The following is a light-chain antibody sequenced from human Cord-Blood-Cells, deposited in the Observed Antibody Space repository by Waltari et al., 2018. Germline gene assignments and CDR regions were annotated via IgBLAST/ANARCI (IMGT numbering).Light chain of an antibody. J-gene: IGKJ4*01. Sequence: DIQMTQSPSSLSASVGDRVTNTCQASQDISNYLNWYQQKPGKAPKLLIYDASNLETGVPSRFSGSGSCTDFTFTISSLQPEDIATSYCQQYDNLPLTFGGGTKVEIK. CDR3: QQYDNLPLT. CDR1: QDISNY. CDR2: DAS. V-gene: IGKV1-33*01.